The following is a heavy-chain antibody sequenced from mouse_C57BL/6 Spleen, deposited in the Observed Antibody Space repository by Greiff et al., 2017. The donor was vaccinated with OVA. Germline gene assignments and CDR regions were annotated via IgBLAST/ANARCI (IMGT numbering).Heavy chain of an antibody. Sequence: EVQLQQSGPELVKPGASVKISCKASGYTFTDYYMNWVKQSHGKSLEWIGDINPNNGGTSYNQKFKGKATLTVDKSSSTAYMELRSLTSEDSAVYYCARGYYYGSSPLAYWGQGTLVTVSA. CDR3: ARGYYYGSSPLAY. CDR2: INPNNGGT. V-gene: IGHV1-26*01. D-gene: IGHD1-1*01. CDR1: GYTFTDYY. J-gene: IGHJ3*01.